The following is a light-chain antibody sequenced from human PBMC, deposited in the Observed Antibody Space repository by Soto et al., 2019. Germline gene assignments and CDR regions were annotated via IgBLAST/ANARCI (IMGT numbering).Light chain of an antibody. CDR3: QQANSFPPT. V-gene: IGKV1-12*01. CDR1: QVINFW. J-gene: IGKJ1*01. CDR2: AAS. Sequence: DIQMTQSPSSVSASIGDRVTITCRASQVINFWLAWYQQKPGKAPKLLIYAASSLQSGVPSRFSGSGSGTDFTLPISSLQPEDFATYYCQQANSFPPTFGQGTKVEIK.